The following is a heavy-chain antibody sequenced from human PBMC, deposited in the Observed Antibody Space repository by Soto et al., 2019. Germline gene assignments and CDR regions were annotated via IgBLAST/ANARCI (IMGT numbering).Heavy chain of an antibody. CDR1: GGSISSYY. J-gene: IGHJ6*02. V-gene: IGHV4-34*01. Sequence: SETLSLTCTVSGGSISSYYWSWIRQPPGKGLEWNGEINHSGSTNYNPSLKSQITISVDTSKNQFSLKLSSVAAADTAVYYCARDLFLGGNLSRKYYYYGMDVWGQGTTVTVSS. CDR2: INHSGST. CDR3: ARDLFLGGNLSRKYYYYGMDV. D-gene: IGHD2-15*01.